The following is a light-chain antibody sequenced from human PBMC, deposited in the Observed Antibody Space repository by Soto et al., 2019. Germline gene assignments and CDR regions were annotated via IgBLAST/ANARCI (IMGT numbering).Light chain of an antibody. V-gene: IGLV2-14*01. CDR1: SSDVGGYNY. CDR2: EVS. CDR3: SSYTSSSTPYV. Sequence: QSALTQPASVSGSPGQSITMSCTGTSSDVGGYNYVSWYQQHPGKAPKLMIYEVSNRPSGVSNRFSGSKSGNTASLTISGLQAEDEADYYCSSYTSSSTPYVFGTGTKLTVL. J-gene: IGLJ1*01.